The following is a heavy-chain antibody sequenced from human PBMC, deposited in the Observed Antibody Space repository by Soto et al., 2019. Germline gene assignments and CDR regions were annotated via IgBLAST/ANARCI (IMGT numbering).Heavy chain of an antibody. CDR2: INPSGGST. D-gene: IGHD3-3*01. Sequence: GASVKVSCKASGYTFTSYYMHWVRQAPGQGLEWMGIINPSGGSTSYAQKFQGRVTMTRDTSTSTVYMELSSLRSEDTAVYYCARGITIFGVARPNYYYYYGMDVWGQGTTVTVSS. CDR3: ARGITIFGVARPNYYYYYGMDV. J-gene: IGHJ6*02. V-gene: IGHV1-46*01. CDR1: GYTFTSYY.